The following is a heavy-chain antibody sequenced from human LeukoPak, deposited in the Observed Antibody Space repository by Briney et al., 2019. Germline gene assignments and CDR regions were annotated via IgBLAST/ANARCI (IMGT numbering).Heavy chain of an antibody. CDR3: ARGGIAARQEY. Sequence: SETLSLTCAVYGGSFSGYYWSWIRQPPGKGLEWIGEINHSRSTNYNPSLKSRVTISVDTSKNQFSLKLSSVTAADTAVYYCARGGIAARQEYWGQGTLVTVSS. D-gene: IGHD6-6*01. J-gene: IGHJ4*02. CDR2: INHSRST. V-gene: IGHV4-34*01. CDR1: GGSFSGYY.